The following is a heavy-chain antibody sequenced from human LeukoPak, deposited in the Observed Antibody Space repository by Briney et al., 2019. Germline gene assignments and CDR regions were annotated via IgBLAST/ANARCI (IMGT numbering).Heavy chain of an antibody. J-gene: IGHJ4*02. CDR3: ARAVSGRKIDY. CDR2: INHSGST. Sequence: SETLSLTCAVYGGSFSGYYWSWIRQPPGKGLEWIGEINHSGSTNYSPSLKSRVTISVDTSKNQFSLKLSSVTAADTAVYYCARAVSGRKIDYWGQGTLVTVSS. CDR1: GGSFSGYY. D-gene: IGHD1-26*01. V-gene: IGHV4-34*01.